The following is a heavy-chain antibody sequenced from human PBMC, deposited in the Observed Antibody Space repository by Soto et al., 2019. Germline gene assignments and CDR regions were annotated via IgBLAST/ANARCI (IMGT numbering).Heavy chain of an antibody. V-gene: IGHV3-30-3*01. CDR2: ISYDGSNK. CDR3: ARDVRDYYDSSGYYSPTDYYSYGMDV. CDR1: GFTFSSYA. Sequence: QVQLVESGGGVVQPGRSLRLSCAASGFTFSSYAMHWVRQAPGKGLEWVAVISYDGSNKYYADSVKGRFTISRDNSKNTLYLQMNSLRAEDTAVNYCARDVRDYYDSSGYYSPTDYYSYGMDVWGQGTTVTVSS. J-gene: IGHJ6*02. D-gene: IGHD3-22*01.